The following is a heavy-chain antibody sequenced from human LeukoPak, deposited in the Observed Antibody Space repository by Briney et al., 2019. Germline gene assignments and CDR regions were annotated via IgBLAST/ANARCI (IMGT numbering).Heavy chain of an antibody. CDR1: GFTVSSNY. J-gene: IGHJ4*02. CDR3: ARGSPNSSGYPPVRPYSFDY. CDR2: IYSCGST. Sequence: GGSLRLSCAASGFTVSSNYMSWVRQAPGKGLEGVSVIYSCGSTYYADSVKGRFTISRHNSKNTLYLQMNSLRAEDTAVYYCARGSPNSSGYPPVRPYSFDYWGQGTLVTVSS. V-gene: IGHV3-53*04. D-gene: IGHD3-22*01.